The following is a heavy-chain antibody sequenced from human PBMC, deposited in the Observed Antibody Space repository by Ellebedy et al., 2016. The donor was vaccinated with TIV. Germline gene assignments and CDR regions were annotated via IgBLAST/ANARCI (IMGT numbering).Heavy chain of an antibody. J-gene: IGHJ6*02. CDR3: ARFDYDVEGYYGLDV. CDR1: GASISRYS. Sequence: SETLSLXXAVSGASISRYSCTWIRQPPGKGLEWIGHIFFDGDTKYNPSLESRVTMSVDTSKNQFSLNLRSVTAADRAVYYCARFDYDVEGYYGLDVWGQGTTVIVSS. CDR2: IFFDGDT. D-gene: IGHD3-3*01. V-gene: IGHV4-59*01.